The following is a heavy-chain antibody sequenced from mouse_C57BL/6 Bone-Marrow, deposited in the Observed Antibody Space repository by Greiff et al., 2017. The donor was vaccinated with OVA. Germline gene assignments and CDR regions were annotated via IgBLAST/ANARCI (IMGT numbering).Heavy chain of an antibody. CDR3: ARGGTGTGDYYAMDY. D-gene: IGHD4-1*01. J-gene: IGHJ4*01. Sequence: VKLMESGPGPVQPSQSLSITCTVSGFSLTSYGVHWVRQSPGKGLEWLGVIWSGGSTDYNAAFISRLSISKDNSKSQVFFKMNSLQADDTAIYYCARGGTGTGDYYAMDYWGQGTSVTVSS. CDR2: IWSGGST. CDR1: GFSLTSYG. V-gene: IGHV2-2*01.